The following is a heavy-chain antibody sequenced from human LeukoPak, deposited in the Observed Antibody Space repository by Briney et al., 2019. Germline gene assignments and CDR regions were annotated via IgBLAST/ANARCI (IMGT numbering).Heavy chain of an antibody. CDR2: INHSGST. Sequence: SETLSLTCAVYGGSFSGYYWSWIRQPPGKGLEWIGEINHSGSTNYNPSLKSRVTISVDTSKNQFPLKLSSVTAADTAVYYCASAEEGGRLMDYWGQGTLVTVSS. V-gene: IGHV4-34*01. CDR1: GGSFSGYY. CDR3: ASAEEGGRLMDY. J-gene: IGHJ4*02. D-gene: IGHD3-16*01.